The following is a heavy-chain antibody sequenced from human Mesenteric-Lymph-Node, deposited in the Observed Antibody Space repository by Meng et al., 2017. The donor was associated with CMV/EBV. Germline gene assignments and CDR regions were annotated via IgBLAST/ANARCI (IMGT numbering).Heavy chain of an antibody. CDR1: GGSISSGGCY. D-gene: IGHD5-12*01. V-gene: IGHV4-39*02. Sequence: SGGSISSGGCYWGWFRQPPGKGLEWIGSIPYGGSTSYNPSLMSRVTISVDTSKNHFSLKLSSVTAADTAVYYCATTPYSGYDRLDSWGQGTLVTVSS. CDR2: IPYGGST. CDR3: ATTPYSGYDRLDS. J-gene: IGHJ4*02.